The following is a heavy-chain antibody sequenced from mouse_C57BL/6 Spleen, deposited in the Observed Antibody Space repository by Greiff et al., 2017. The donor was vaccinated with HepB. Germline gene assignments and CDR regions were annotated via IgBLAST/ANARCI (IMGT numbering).Heavy chain of an antibody. CDR1: GYAFTNYL. CDR3: ARCDYGSSYGYFDV. D-gene: IGHD1-1*01. V-gene: IGHV1-54*01. Sequence: VKLMESGAELVRPGPSVKVSCKASGYAFTNYLIEWVKQRPGQGLEWIGVINPGSGGTNYNEKFKGKATLTADKSSSTVYMQLSSLTSEDSAVYFCARCDYGSSYGYFDVWGTGTTVTVSS. CDR2: INPGSGGT. J-gene: IGHJ1*03.